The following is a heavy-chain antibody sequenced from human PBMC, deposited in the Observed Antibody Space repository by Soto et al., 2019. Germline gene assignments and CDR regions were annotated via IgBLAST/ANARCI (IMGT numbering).Heavy chain of an antibody. V-gene: IGHV5-51*01. CDR2: IYPCDSDS. Sequence: PGESLKISCKGSGFTFTSYWIAWVRQMPGKGLEWMGIIYPCDSDSSYSPSFQGQVTISADKSINTAYLHWSSLKASDTAIYYCAKHEGYCSTTTCSNFDYWGQGTLVTVSS. CDR1: GFTFTSYW. CDR3: AKHEGYCSTTTCSNFDY. J-gene: IGHJ4*02. D-gene: IGHD2-2*01.